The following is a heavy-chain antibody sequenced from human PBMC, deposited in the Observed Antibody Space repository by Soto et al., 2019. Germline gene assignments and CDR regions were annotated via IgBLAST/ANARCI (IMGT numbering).Heavy chain of an antibody. D-gene: IGHD1-1*01. CDR2: LYNHGKA. CDR3: ARLTEAERH. J-gene: IGHJ4*02. CDR1: GFIVSSSH. Sequence: GGSLRLSCVVSGFIVSSSHMIWVRQAPGKGLEGVSILYNHGKANYVDSVKGRFTITRDNSKNTVYLQMNSLRVEDTAVYYCARLTEAERHWGQGALVTVSS. V-gene: IGHV3-53*01.